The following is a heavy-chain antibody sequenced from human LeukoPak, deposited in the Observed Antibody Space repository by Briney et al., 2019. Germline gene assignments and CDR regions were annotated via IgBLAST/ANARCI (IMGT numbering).Heavy chain of an antibody. CDR1: GFTFSSYG. D-gene: IGHD3/OR15-3a*01. V-gene: IGHV3-33*08. Sequence: PGGFLRLSCAASGFTFSSYGMHWVRQAPGKGLEWVAVIWYDGSNKYYADSVKGRFTISRDNSKNTLYLQMNSLRAEDTAVYYCARGQYYFGTGFDKGVFDYWGQGTLVTVSS. J-gene: IGHJ4*02. CDR2: IWYDGSNK. CDR3: ARGQYYFGTGFDKGVFDY.